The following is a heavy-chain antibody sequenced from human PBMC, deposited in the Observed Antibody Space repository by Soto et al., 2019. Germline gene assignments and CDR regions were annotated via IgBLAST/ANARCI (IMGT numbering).Heavy chain of an antibody. Sequence: PGGSLRLSCAASGFTLSRHTMNWVRQAPGKGLEWVSYIGSRTSDIYYADSVKGRFTISRHNAKNSLYLDLTRLRAEDTAVYFCVRDYYDTSGYPNTFDMWGQGTMVTVSS. CDR3: VRDYYDTSGYPNTFDM. D-gene: IGHD3-22*01. CDR1: GFTLSRHT. J-gene: IGHJ3*02. CDR2: IGSRTSDI. V-gene: IGHV3-21*01.